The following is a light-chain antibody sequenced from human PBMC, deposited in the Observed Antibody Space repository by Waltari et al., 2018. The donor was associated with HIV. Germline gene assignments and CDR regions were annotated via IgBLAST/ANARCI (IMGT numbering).Light chain of an antibody. CDR1: SSDVGGYTY. V-gene: IGLV2-14*01. Sequence: QSALPQPASVSGSPGQSLTLSCTGTSSDVGGYTYVSWYQQHPGKAPKLMIYEVSNRPSGVSNRFSGSKSGNTASLTISGLQAEDEADYYCSSYTSSSTGVFGTGTKVTVL. J-gene: IGLJ1*01. CDR2: EVS. CDR3: SSYTSSSTGV.